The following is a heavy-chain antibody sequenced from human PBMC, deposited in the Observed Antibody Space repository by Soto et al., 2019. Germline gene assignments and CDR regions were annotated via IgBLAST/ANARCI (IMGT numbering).Heavy chain of an antibody. J-gene: IGHJ6*02. CDR3: AREGGWFGEPTAYYYYYGMDV. CDR2: ISYDGRNK. CDR1: GFTFSSYA. Sequence: LRLSCAASGFTFSSYAMHWVRQAPGKGLEWVAVISYDGRNKYYADSVKGRFTISRDNSKNTLYLQMNSLRAEDTAVYYCAREGGWFGEPTAYYYYYGMDVWGQGTTVTDSS. V-gene: IGHV3-30*04. D-gene: IGHD3-10*01.